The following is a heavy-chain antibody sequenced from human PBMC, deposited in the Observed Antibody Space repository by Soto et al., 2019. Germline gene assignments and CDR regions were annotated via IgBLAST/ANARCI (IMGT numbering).Heavy chain of an antibody. D-gene: IGHD2-15*01. CDR3: VRGGGGGLFDP. CDR2: LSRSGGAT. Sequence: GGSLRLSCTASGFNTRFYSMSWVRQTPGKGLEWVAALSRSGGATYYADSVRGRFTISRDNAKRSLYLQMMSLTAEDTAIYYCVRGGGGGLFDPWGQGTMVTVSS. CDR1: GFNTRFYS. J-gene: IGHJ5*02. V-gene: IGHV3-23*01.